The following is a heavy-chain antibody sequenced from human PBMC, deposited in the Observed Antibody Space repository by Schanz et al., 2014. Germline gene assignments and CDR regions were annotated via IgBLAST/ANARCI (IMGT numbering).Heavy chain of an antibody. Sequence: EVQLVESGGGLVQPGGSLRLSCAASGITVNTSYMSWARQAPGKGLEWVANIKQDGIEKYYVDSVKGRFTISRDNAKNSLYLQMNSLTADDTAVYYCARDKGGYYPFDYWGRGTLVTVSS. D-gene: IGHD3-3*01. CDR1: GITVNTSY. CDR3: ARDKGGYYPFDY. CDR2: IKQDGIEK. J-gene: IGHJ4*02. V-gene: IGHV3-7*01.